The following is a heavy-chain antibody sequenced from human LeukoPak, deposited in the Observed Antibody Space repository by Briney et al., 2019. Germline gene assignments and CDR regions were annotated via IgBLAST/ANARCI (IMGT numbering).Heavy chain of an antibody. J-gene: IGHJ4*02. D-gene: IGHD1-26*01. CDR2: INHSGST. V-gene: IGHV4-34*01. CDR3: ARHSVVGLDY. Sequence: SETPSLTCAVFGGSFSGYYWSWIRQPPGKGLEWIGEINHSGSTNYNPSLKSRVTISVDTSKNQFSLKLSSVTAADTAVYYCARHSVVGLDYWGQGTLVTVSS. CDR1: GGSFSGYY.